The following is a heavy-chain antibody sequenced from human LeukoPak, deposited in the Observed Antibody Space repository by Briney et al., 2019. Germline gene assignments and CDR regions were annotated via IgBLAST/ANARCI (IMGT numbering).Heavy chain of an antibody. J-gene: IGHJ4*02. Sequence: GASVKVSCKASGGTFSSYAISWVRQAPGQGLEWMGRIIPILGIANYAQKFQGRVTITADKSTSTVYMELSSLRSEDTAVYYCARGLLSYYYDSSGYYPFDYWGQGTLVTVSS. V-gene: IGHV1-69*04. CDR3: ARGLLSYYYDSSGYYPFDY. CDR2: IIPILGIA. CDR1: GGTFSSYA. D-gene: IGHD3-22*01.